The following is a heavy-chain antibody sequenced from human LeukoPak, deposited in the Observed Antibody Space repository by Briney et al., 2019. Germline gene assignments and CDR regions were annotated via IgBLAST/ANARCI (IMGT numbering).Heavy chain of an antibody. CDR3: VEAVAGTGFDY. CDR1: GGSFSGYY. J-gene: IGHJ4*02. V-gene: IGHV4-34*01. D-gene: IGHD6-19*01. CDR2: INHSGST. Sequence: SETLSLTCAVYGGSFSGYYWSWIRQPPGKGLEWIGEINHSGSTNYNPPLKSRVTISVDTSKNQFSLKLSSVTAADTAVYYCVEAVAGTGFDYWGQGTLVTVSS.